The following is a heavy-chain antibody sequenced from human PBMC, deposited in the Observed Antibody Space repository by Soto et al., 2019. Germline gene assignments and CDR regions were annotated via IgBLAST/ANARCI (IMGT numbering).Heavy chain of an antibody. CDR3: ARRARSAFYYMDV. Sequence: EVQLAESGGGLAQPGGSLRLSCAASGFTLSGYAMDWVRQAPGKGLEYVSGISSNGVGTYYANSVQGRFTISRDNSKNTVYLQMGSLRPEAMAVYYCARRARSAFYYMDVWGKGTTVTVSS. J-gene: IGHJ6*03. D-gene: IGHD3-10*01. V-gene: IGHV3-64*01. CDR2: ISSNGVGT. CDR1: GFTLSGYA.